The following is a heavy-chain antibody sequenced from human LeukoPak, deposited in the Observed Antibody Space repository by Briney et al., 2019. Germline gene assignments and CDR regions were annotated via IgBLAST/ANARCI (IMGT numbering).Heavy chain of an antibody. CDR1: GYTFTSYG. Sequence: ASVKVSCKASGYTFTSYGISWVRQAPGQGLEWMGWISAYNGSTNYAQKLQGRVTMTTDTSTSTAYMELRSLRSDDTAVYYCARRSKRGGYSYGYDYWGQGTLVTVSS. CDR2: ISAYNGST. V-gene: IGHV1-18*01. D-gene: IGHD5-18*01. CDR3: ARRSKRGGYSYGYDY. J-gene: IGHJ4*02.